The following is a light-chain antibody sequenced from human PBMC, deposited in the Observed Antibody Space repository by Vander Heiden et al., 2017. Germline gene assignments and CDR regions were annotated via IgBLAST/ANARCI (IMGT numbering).Light chain of an antibody. J-gene: IGKJ1*01. V-gene: IGKV1-5*03. CDR1: QTVSTW. CDR3: QQYKSQST. CDR2: EAS. Sequence: IQMTQSPSTLSASLGDRVTITCRASQTVSTWLAWYQQKPGKAPKVLIYEASTLKDGVPSRFSGSGSGTEFFLTISSLQPEDFATYFCQQYKSQSTFGQGTRVDIK.